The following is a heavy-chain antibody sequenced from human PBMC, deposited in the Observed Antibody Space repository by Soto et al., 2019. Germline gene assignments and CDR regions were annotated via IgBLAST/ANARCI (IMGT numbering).Heavy chain of an antibody. V-gene: IGHV3-23*01. CDR1: GFTFSSYA. Sequence: PGGSLRLSCAASGFTFSSYAMVWVRQAPGKGLERVSTITANSGSTAYGDSVKVRFTIYRDNSKSTLYLQMNSLRVEDTAAYYCAKSPEWPNRYFYXWGQVTLVTVSX. D-gene: IGHD3-3*01. CDR3: AKSPEWPNRYFYX. J-gene: IGHJ4*02. CDR2: ITANSGST.